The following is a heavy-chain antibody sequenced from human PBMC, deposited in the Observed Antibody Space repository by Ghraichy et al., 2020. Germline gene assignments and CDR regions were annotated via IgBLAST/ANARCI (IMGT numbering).Heavy chain of an antibody. J-gene: IGHJ6*03. CDR1: RFNFSNYA. CDR3: AKLFPRVVVVPAAGMDV. Sequence: GGSLRLSCAASRFNFSNYAMTWVRQAPGKGLEWVSAISGSGGSTYYADSGKGRFTISRDNSKNTLYLQMNSLRAEDTAVYYCAKLFPRVVVVPAAGMDVWGKGTTVTVAS. D-gene: IGHD2-2*01. V-gene: IGHV3-23*01. CDR2: ISGSGGST.